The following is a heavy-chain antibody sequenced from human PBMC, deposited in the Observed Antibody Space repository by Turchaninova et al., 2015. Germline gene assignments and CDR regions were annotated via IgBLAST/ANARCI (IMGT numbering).Heavy chain of an antibody. J-gene: IGHJ5*02. D-gene: IGHD5-24*01. Sequence: EVQLVESGGALVQPGGSLRLSCAASGFDFSTYWMHWVRQAPGKGLVWLSRINSDGSQTIYEDFVRGRFTVSRDNAKSTLYLQMNGLGIEDMGVYYGVRDRDGYNAWGQGTLVTVSS. CDR2: INSDGSQT. CDR3: VRDRDGYNA. CDR1: GFDFSTYW. V-gene: IGHV3-74*01.